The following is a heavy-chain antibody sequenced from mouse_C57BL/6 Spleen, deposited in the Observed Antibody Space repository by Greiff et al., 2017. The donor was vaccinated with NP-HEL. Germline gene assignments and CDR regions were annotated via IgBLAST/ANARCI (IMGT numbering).Heavy chain of an antibody. CDR1: GFTFSSYG. D-gene: IGHD2-13*01. V-gene: IGHV5-6*01. J-gene: IGHJ3*01. Sequence: EVMLVESGGDLVKPGGSLKLSCAASGFTFSSYGMSWVRQTPDKRLEWVATISSGGSYTYSPDSVKGRFTISRDNAKNTLYLQMSSLKSEDTAMYYCARQDYWRFAYWGQGTLVTVSA. CDR2: ISSGGSYT. CDR3: ARQDYWRFAY.